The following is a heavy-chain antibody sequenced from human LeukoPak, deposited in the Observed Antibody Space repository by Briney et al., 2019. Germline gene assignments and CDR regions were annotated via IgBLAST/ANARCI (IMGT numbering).Heavy chain of an antibody. CDR3: AHRVVGADLFDY. Sequence: SGPTLVKPTQTLTLTCTFSGFSLRTRGEGVGWIRHPPGKALEWLELIYWDDDKRYSPSLKSRLTITKDTSKNQVVLTMTNMDPVDTATYYCAHRVVGADLFDYWGQGTLVTVSS. V-gene: IGHV2-5*02. CDR2: IYWDDDK. D-gene: IGHD1-26*01. CDR1: GFSLRTRGEG. J-gene: IGHJ4*02.